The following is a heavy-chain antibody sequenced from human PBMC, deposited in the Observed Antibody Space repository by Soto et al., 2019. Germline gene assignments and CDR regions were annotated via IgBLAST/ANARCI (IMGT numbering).Heavy chain of an antibody. CDR1: GGTFSSYT. J-gene: IGHJ4*02. CDR2: IIPILGIA. D-gene: IGHD2-8*01. CDR3: ATRGEEMAQMGPPDY. V-gene: IGHV1-69*02. Sequence: QVQLVQSGAEVKKPGSSVKVSCKASGGTFSSYTISWVRQAPGQGLEWMGRIIPILGIANYAQKFQGRVTVXXDXSXXTAYMAVSSLRSEDRAVYYCATRGEEMAQMGPPDYWGQGTLVTVSS.